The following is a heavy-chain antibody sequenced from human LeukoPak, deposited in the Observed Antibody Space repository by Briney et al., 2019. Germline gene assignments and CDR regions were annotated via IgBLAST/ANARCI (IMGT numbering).Heavy chain of an antibody. D-gene: IGHD6-19*01. CDR1: GGSISSYY. Sequence: SETLSLTCTVSGGSISSYYWSWIRQPPGKGLEWIGYIYYSGSTNYNPSLKSRVTISVDTSKNQFSLKLSSVTAADTAVYYRARVSGWYRYFDYWGQGTLVTVSS. CDR3: ARVSGWYRYFDY. J-gene: IGHJ4*02. CDR2: IYYSGST. V-gene: IGHV4-59*01.